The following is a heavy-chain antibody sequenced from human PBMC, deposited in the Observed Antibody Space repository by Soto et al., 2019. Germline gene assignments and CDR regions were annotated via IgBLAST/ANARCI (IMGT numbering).Heavy chain of an antibody. V-gene: IGHV1-69*01. CDR1: GGTFSSYA. CDR3: ARRTYYYDSSGYYPLDY. CDR2: IIPIFGTA. D-gene: IGHD3-22*01. Sequence: QVQLVQSGAEVKKPGSSVKVSCKASGGTFSSYAISWVRQAPGQGLEWMGGIIPIFGTANYAQKFQGRVTITADESTITAYMELSSLRSEDTAVYYCARRTYYYDSSGYYPLDYWGQGTLVTVSS. J-gene: IGHJ4*02.